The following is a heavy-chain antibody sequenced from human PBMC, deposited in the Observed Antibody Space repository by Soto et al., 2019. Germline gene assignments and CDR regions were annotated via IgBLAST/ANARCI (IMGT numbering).Heavy chain of an antibody. J-gene: IGHJ4*02. V-gene: IGHV4-31*03. CDR1: GGSITSNGYH. D-gene: IGHD6-13*01. CDR3: ARVGTSAGTFGFFDY. CDR2: IDYRGSA. Sequence: SETLSLTCTFSGGSITSNGYHWTWIRQLPGEGLEWIGYIDYRGSAYSNPSLKSRVTMSLDTSKSQFSLSLSSVTAADTAVYYCARVGTSAGTFGFFDYWGQGTPVTVSS.